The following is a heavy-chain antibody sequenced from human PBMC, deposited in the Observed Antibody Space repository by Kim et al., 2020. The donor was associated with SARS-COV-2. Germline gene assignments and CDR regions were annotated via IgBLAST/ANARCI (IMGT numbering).Heavy chain of an antibody. CDR2: IYYSGST. D-gene: IGHD3-10*01. V-gene: IGHV4-31*03. CDR1: GGSISSGGYY. CDR3: AREKVVRGNIGGYYCDS. J-gene: IGHJ4*02. Sequence: SETLSLTCTVSGGSISSGGYYWSWIRQHPGKGLEWIGYIYYSGSTYYNPSLKSRVTISVDTSKNQFSLKLSSVTAADRAVYYCAREKVVRGNIGGYYCDSWGQGTLVTVSS.